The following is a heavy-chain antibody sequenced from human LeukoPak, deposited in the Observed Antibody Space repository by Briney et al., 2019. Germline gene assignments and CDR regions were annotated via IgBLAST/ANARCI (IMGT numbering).Heavy chain of an antibody. CDR1: GGSISTYY. V-gene: IGHV4-59*12. D-gene: IGHD4-17*01. CDR3: AYGGDYRSDAFDI. J-gene: IGHJ3*02. Sequence: SETLSLTCTVSGGSISTYYWSWIRQPPGKGLEWIGYIYYSGSTNYNPSLKSRVTISVDTSKNQFSLKLTSVTAADTAVYYCAYGGDYRSDAFDIWGQGTMVTVSS. CDR2: IYYSGST.